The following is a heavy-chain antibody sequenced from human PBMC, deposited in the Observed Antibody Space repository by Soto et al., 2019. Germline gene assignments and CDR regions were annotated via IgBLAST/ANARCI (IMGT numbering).Heavy chain of an antibody. CDR2: ISYDGKKK. D-gene: IGHD3-10*01. J-gene: IGHJ6*02. Sequence: QVQLVESGGGVVQPGRSLRLSCAASGFTFSNSAMHWVRQAPGKGLEWVAVISYDGKKKFYADSVMGRFTISRDNSKNTLYLQVDSLSAEDTAVYYCARRQWFGQSPNGVDVGGQGTKVNVSS. CDR3: ARRQWFGQSPNGVDV. CDR1: GFTFSNSA. V-gene: IGHV3-30*04.